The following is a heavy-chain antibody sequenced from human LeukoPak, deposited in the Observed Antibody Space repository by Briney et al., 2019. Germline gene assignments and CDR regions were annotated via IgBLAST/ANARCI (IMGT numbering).Heavy chain of an antibody. J-gene: IGHJ4*02. D-gene: IGHD1-7*01. CDR1: GFTLSTYG. CDR2: ISSSSSYI. CDR3: ARQRTGTTVGY. Sequence: GGSLRLSCAVSGFTLSTYGMSWVRQAPGKGLEWVSSISSSSSYIYYADSVKGRFTISRDNAKNSLYLQMNSLRAEDTAVYYCARQRTGTTVGYWGQGTLVTVSP. V-gene: IGHV3-21*01.